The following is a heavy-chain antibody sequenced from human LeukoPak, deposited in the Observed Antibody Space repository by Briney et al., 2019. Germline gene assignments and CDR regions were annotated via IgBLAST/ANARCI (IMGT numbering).Heavy chain of an antibody. J-gene: IGHJ6*02. D-gene: IGHD6-19*01. CDR1: GYSFTSNY. CDR2: INPSGGST. V-gene: IGHV1-46*01. CDR3: ARESATVAPYYYGMDV. Sequence: ASVKVSCKASGYSFTSNYMHWVRQAPGQGLEWMGIINPSGGSTSYAQRFQGRVTMTRDTSTSTVYMELSSLRSEDTAVYYCARESATVAPYYYGMDVWGQGTTVTVSS.